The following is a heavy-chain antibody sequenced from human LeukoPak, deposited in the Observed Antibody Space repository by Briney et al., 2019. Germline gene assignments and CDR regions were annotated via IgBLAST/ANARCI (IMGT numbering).Heavy chain of an antibody. CDR2: ISWNSGSI. Sequence: GGSLRLFCAASGFTFDDYAMHWVRQAPGKGLGWVSGISWNSGSIGYADSVKGRFTISRDNVKNSLYLQMNSLRAEDTALYYCAKGTYSGYYYMDVWGKGTTVTVYS. J-gene: IGHJ6*03. CDR1: GFTFDDYA. V-gene: IGHV3-9*01. D-gene: IGHD2-21*01. CDR3: AKGTYSGYYYMDV.